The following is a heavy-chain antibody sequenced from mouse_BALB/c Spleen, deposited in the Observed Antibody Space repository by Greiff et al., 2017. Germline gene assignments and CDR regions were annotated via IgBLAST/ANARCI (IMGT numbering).Heavy chain of an antibody. D-gene: IGHD1-1*01. CDR1: GYSITSDYA. Sequence: EVQLVESGPGLVKPSQSLSLTCTVTGYSITSDYAWNWIRQFPGTKLEWLGYISYSGSTSYNPSLKSRISITRDTSKNQFFLQLNSVTTEDTATYYCAREATVVATRAWFAYWGQGTLVTVSA. CDR3: AREATVVATRAWFAY. CDR2: ISYSGST. V-gene: IGHV3-2*02. J-gene: IGHJ3*01.